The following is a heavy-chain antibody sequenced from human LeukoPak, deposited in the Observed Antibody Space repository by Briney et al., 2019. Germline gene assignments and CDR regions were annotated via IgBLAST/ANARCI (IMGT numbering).Heavy chain of an antibody. D-gene: IGHD3-10*01. Sequence: PGRSLRLSCAASGFTFSSYAMHWVRQAPGKGLEWVAVISYDGSNKYYADSVKGRFTISRDNSKNTLYLQMNSLRAEDTAVYYCASVMVRGDDAFDIWGQGIMVTVSS. CDR2: ISYDGSNK. CDR3: ASVMVRGDDAFDI. CDR1: GFTFSSYA. J-gene: IGHJ3*02. V-gene: IGHV3-30*04.